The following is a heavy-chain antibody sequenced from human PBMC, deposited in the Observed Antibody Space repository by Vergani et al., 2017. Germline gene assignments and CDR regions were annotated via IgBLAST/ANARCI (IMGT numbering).Heavy chain of an antibody. D-gene: IGHD3-3*01. CDR3: ATGGYYDFWSGYYSYYYGMDV. V-gene: IGHV3-23*04. CDR1: GFTFSSYA. CDR2: ISGSGGST. Sequence: EVQLVESGGGLVQPGRSLRLSCAASGFTFSSYAMSWVRQAPGKGLEWVSAISGSGGSTYYADSVKGRFTISRDNAKNSLYLQMNSLRAEDTAVYYCATGGYYDFWSGYYSYYYGMDVWGQGTTVTVSS. J-gene: IGHJ6*02.